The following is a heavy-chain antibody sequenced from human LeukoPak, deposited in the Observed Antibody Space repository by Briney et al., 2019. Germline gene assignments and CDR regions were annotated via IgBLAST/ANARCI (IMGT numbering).Heavy chain of an antibody. CDR3: ARETPQTEVLENSYCYYYYMDV. J-gene: IGHJ6*03. CDR2: IYTSGST. CDR1: GGSISSYY. D-gene: IGHD5-24*01. V-gene: IGHV4-4*07. Sequence: SETLSLTCTVSGGSISSYYWSWIRQPAGKGLEWIGRIYTSGSTNYNPSLKSRVTISVDKSKNQFSLKLSSVTAADTAVYYCARETPQTEVLENSYCYYYYMDVWGKGTTVTVSS.